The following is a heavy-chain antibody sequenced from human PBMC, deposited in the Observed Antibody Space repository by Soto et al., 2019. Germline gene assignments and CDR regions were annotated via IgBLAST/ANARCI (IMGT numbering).Heavy chain of an antibody. D-gene: IGHD4-17*01. J-gene: IGHJ4*02. Sequence: EVQLLESGGGLVQPGGSLRLSCAASGFTFSSYAMSWVRQAPGKGLEWVSAISGSGGSTYYADSVKGRFTISRDNSKNTLYLQMNSLRAEDTAVYYCAKDLGDYGDYAGGVFDYGGQGTLVTFSS. CDR3: AKDLGDYGDYAGGVFDY. CDR2: ISGSGGST. V-gene: IGHV3-23*01. CDR1: GFTFSSYA.